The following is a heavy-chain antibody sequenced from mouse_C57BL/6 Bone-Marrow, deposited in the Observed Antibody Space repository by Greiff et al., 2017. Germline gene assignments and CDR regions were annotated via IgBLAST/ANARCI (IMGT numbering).Heavy chain of an antibody. D-gene: IGHD3-3*01. CDR3: ARHRAPYFDY. CDR2: ISRGGSYT. J-gene: IGHJ2*01. V-gene: IGHV5-6*01. Sequence: EVKLVESGGDLVKPGGSLTLSCAASGFTFSSYGMSWVRQTPDHRLEWVATISRGGSYTSYPDSVKGRCTISRDNAKNTLYLQMSSLKSEDTAMYYCARHRAPYFDYWGQGTTLTVSS. CDR1: GFTFSSYG.